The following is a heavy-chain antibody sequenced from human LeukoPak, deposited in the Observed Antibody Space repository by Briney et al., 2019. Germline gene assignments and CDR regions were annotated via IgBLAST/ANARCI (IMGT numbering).Heavy chain of an antibody. D-gene: IGHD6-19*01. CDR2: ISSSSRYT. J-gene: IGHJ5*02. CDR3: ARSAIAVAPPIEYNWFDP. Sequence: GGSLRLSCAASGFTFSSDSINSVRQAPGKGLEWASSISSSSRYTYYADSVKDRFSISRDNAKNSLYLEMNNIRAEDTAVYYCARSAIAVAPPIEYNWFDPWGQGTLVTVSS. CDR1: GFTFSSDS. V-gene: IGHV3-21*01.